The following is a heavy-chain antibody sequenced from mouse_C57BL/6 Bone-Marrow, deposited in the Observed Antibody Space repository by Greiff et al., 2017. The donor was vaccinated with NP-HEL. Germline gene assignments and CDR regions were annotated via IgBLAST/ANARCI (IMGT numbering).Heavy chain of an antibody. CDR1: GYSFTDYN. J-gene: IGHJ4*01. D-gene: IGHD2-4*01. CDR2: INPNYGTT. CDR3: ARMGDYDVSMDY. Sequence: EVKLMESGPELVKPGASVKISCKASGYSFTDYNMNWVKQSNGKSLEWIGVINPNYGTTSYNQKFKGKATLTVDQSSSTAYMQLNSLTSEDSAVYYCARMGDYDVSMDYWGQGTSVTVSS. V-gene: IGHV1-39*01.